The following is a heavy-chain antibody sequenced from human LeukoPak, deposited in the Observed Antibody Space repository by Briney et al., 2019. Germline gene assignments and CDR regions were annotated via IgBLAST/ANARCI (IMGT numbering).Heavy chain of an antibody. Sequence: ASVKVSCKASGGTFSSYAISWVRQAPGQGLEWMGGIIPIFGTANYAQKFQGRVTITADESTSTAYMELSSLRSEDTAVYYCARGGITMVRGVPEFDAFDIWGQGTIVTVSS. CDR2: IIPIFGTA. V-gene: IGHV1-69*13. CDR1: GGTFSSYA. D-gene: IGHD3-10*01. CDR3: ARGGITMVRGVPEFDAFDI. J-gene: IGHJ3*02.